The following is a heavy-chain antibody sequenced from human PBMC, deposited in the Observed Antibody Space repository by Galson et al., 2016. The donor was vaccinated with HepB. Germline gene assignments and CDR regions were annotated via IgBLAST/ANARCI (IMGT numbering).Heavy chain of an antibody. V-gene: IGHV1-3*01. CDR2: INAAKGNR. D-gene: IGHD3-22*01. Sequence: SVKVSFKASGYTFTSYGMHWVRQAPGQRLEWMGWINAAKGNRKYSQKFQGRVTITRDTSASIAYMELSSLRSEDTAVYYCARDGYDSSGYPELGYWGQGTLVTVSS. J-gene: IGHJ4*02. CDR1: GYTFTSYG. CDR3: ARDGYDSSGYPELGY.